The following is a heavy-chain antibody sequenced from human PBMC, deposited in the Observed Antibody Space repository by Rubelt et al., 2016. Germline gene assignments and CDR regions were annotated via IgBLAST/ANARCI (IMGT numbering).Heavy chain of an antibody. Sequence: EVQLVESGGGLIQPGGSLRLSCAASGFTFSSHAMSWVRQAPGKGLEWVSAISGRGGGPYYADYGQGRFSSARDKSNNTLFLDSRGLTSEDTAVYFCVTTYMEAWGKGTSVIVSS. CDR2: ISGRGGGP. CDR1: GFTFSSHA. V-gene: IGHV3-23*04. J-gene: IGHJ6*03. CDR3: VTTYMEA.